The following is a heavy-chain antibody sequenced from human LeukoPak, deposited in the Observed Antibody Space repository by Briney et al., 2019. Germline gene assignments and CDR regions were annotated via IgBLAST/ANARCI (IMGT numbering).Heavy chain of an antibody. Sequence: SVKVSCKASGGTFSSYAISWVRQAPGQGLEWMGRIIPIFGTANYAQKFQGRVTITTDEPTSTAYMELRSLRSDDTAVYYCARDWLLGENWFDPWGQGTLVTVSS. CDR1: GGTFSSYA. CDR3: ARDWLLGENWFDP. CDR2: IIPIFGTA. V-gene: IGHV1-69*05. D-gene: IGHD3-9*01. J-gene: IGHJ5*02.